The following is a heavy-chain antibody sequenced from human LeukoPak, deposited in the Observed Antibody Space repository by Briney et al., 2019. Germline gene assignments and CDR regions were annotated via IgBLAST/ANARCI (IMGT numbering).Heavy chain of an antibody. CDR1: GGSFSGDY. CDR2: INHSGRT. Sequence: PSETLSLTCAVYGGSFSGDYWSLIRQPPGKGLEWIGEINHSGRTNYNPSLKSRATMSVDTSKKQFSLKLSSVTAADTDVYYCASHVLESGSSEAADIWGQGTMVTVSS. V-gene: IGHV4-34*01. D-gene: IGHD2-15*01. CDR3: ASHVLESGSSEAADI. J-gene: IGHJ3*02.